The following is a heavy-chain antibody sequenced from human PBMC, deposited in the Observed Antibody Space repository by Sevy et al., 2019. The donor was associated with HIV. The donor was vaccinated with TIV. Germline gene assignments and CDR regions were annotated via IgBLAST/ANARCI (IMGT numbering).Heavy chain of an antibody. CDR1: GFTFSDHY. CDR3: ATHAGIAAAGRVFDY. V-gene: IGHV3-72*01. J-gene: IGHJ4*02. Sequence: GGSLRLSCAASGFTFSDHYMEWVRQAPGKGLEWVGRIRNKGDSYTTEYAASVKGRFTISRADSKNSLYLIKNSLKADDRAVYYCATHAGIAAAGRVFDYWGQGTLVTVSS. CDR2: IRNKGDSYTT. D-gene: IGHD6-13*01.